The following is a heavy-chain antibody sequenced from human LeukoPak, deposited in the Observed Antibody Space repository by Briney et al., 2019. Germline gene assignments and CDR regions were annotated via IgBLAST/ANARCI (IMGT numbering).Heavy chain of an antibody. CDR2: ISGSGGST. D-gene: IGHD6-19*01. CDR3: ARGASTSGWNYFDS. J-gene: IGHJ4*02. V-gene: IGHV3-23*01. Sequence: GGSLRLSCAASGFTFSTYAMSWVRQAPGKGLEWLSYISGSGGSTHYADSVKGRFTISRDNSKNTLFLQMNSLRAEDAAVYYCARGASTSGWNYFDSWGQGTLVTASS. CDR1: GFTFSTYA.